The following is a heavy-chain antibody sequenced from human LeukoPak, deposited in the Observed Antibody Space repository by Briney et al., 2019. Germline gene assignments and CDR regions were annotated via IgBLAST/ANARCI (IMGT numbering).Heavy chain of an antibody. CDR3: ARVDIVVVVAAGGFDP. J-gene: IGHJ5*02. V-gene: IGHV1-18*01. D-gene: IGHD2-15*01. CDR1: GYTFTSYG. Sequence: ASVKVSCKASGYTFTSYGISWVRQAPGQGLEWMGWISAYNGNTNYAQKLQGRVTITTDTSTSTAYMELRSLRSDDTAVYYCARVDIVVVVAAGGFDPWGQGTLVTVSS. CDR2: ISAYNGNT.